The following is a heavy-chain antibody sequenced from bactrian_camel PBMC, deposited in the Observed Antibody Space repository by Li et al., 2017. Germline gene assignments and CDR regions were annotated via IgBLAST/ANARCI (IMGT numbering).Heavy chain of an antibody. Sequence: VQLVESGGGLVQPGGSLRLSCQASGFTSTFRTYVLAWVRQAPGKGLEWVSSIDSGSGTTLYADSVKGRFTISRDNAKNTLYLQMNRLKTEDTAVYYCATAGNYHWGQGTQVTVS. J-gene: IGHJ4*01. CDR3: ATAGNYH. CDR2: IDSGSGTT. D-gene: IGHD2*01. V-gene: IGHV3S40*01. CDR1: GFTSTFRTYV.